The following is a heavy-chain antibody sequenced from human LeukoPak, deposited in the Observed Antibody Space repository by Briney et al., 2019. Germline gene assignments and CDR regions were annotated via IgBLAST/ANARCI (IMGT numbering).Heavy chain of an antibody. CDR3: ARGPYDYGEYIDY. V-gene: IGHV3-69-1*01. Sequence: GGSLRLSCAASGFPFSEYSMNWVRQAPGKGLDGVSYIDSISTIYYADSVKGRFTISRDKAKNSLYLQLNSLRAEDTAVYYCARGPYDYGEYIDYWGQGTLVTVSS. CDR1: GFPFSEYS. J-gene: IGHJ4*02. D-gene: IGHD4-17*01. CDR2: IDSISTI.